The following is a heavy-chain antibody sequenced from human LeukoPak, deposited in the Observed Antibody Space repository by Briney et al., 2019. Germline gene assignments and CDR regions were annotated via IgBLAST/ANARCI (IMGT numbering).Heavy chain of an antibody. CDR2: INPSGANT. CDR1: GYTFTNFY. V-gene: IGHV1-46*01. Sequence: ASVKVSCKTSGYTFTNFYMHWVRQAPGQGLEWMGIINPSGANTGYAQKFQGRVTMTRDTSTSTVYMELSSLRSQDTAVYYCARAYCGGDCYIEADDAFDIWGQGTMVTVSS. J-gene: IGHJ3*02. D-gene: IGHD2-21*02. CDR3: ARAYCGGDCYIEADDAFDI.